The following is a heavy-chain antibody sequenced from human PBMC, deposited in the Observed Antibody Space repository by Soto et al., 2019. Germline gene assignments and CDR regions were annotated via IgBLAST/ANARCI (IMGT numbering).Heavy chain of an antibody. Sequence: GGSLRLSCAASGFTFSSYSMSWVRQAPGKGLEWVSTISGYGGNTYYADSVKGRFTISRDNSKNTLWLQMNSLRAEDTAVYYCAKSSEGRLYYYDSVTHAFDIWGQGTMVTVSS. CDR3: AKSSEGRLYYYDSVTHAFDI. V-gene: IGHV3-23*01. CDR1: GFTFSSYS. CDR2: ISGYGGNT. D-gene: IGHD3-22*01. J-gene: IGHJ3*02.